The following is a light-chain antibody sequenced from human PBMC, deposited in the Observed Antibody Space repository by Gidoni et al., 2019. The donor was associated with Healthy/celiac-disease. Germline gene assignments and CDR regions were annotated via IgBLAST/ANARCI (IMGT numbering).Light chain of an antibody. Sequence: DIHMTQSPSSMSASVGDRFTITGRASQVISSWLTWYKQKPGKAPKLLIYAASSLQSGVPSRFSGSGPGKDFTPTISSLQPEDFATYYCQQANSFPQTFGQGTKVEIK. CDR1: QVISSW. V-gene: IGKV1-12*01. J-gene: IGKJ1*01. CDR2: AAS. CDR3: QQANSFPQT.